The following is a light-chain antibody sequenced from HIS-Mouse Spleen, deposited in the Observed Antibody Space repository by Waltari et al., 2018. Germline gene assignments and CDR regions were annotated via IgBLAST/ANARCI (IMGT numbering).Light chain of an antibody. Sequence: LTQPPSASGSPGQSVTIACTGTSSDGGGYNYVSWYQHHPGKAPKLMIYEVRQRPSGVPDRFSGSKSGNTASLTVSGLQAEDEADYYCSSYAGSNNLVFGGGTKLTVL. CDR2: EVR. CDR3: SSYAGSNNLV. V-gene: IGLV2-8*01. J-gene: IGLJ2*01. CDR1: SSDGGGYNY.